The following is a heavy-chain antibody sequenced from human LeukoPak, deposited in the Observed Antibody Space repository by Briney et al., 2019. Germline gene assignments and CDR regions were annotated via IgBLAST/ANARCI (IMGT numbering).Heavy chain of an antibody. CDR3: AREWGYCSSTSCHDYMDV. CDR2: ISANNGNT. CDR1: GYTFTSYG. V-gene: IGHV1-18*01. J-gene: IGHJ6*03. Sequence: ASVKVSCKASGYTFTSYGISWVRQAPGQGLEWMGWISANNGNTNYAQKLQGRVTMTTDTSTSTAYMELRSLRSDDTAVYYCAREWGYCSSTSCHDYMDVWGKGTTVTISS. D-gene: IGHD2-2*01.